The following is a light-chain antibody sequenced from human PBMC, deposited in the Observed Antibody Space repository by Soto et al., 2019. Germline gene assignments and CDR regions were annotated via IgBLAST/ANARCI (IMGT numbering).Light chain of an antibody. CDR3: QQFNSYPYT. CDR1: QGISSA. CDR2: DAS. V-gene: IGKV1-13*02. Sequence: AIQLTQSPSSLSASVGDRVTITCRASQGISSALAWYQQKPGKAPKLLIYDASSLESGVPSRFSGSGSGTDFTLTISSLQPEAFATYYCQQFNSYPYTFRQGTKLEIK. J-gene: IGKJ2*01.